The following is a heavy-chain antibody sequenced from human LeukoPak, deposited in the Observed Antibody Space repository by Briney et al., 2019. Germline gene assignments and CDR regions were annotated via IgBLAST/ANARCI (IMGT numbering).Heavy chain of an antibody. J-gene: IGHJ4*02. CDR3: ARLAGPRPGTYYFDF. CDR2: ITPTTDNI. V-gene: IGHV3-21*01. Sequence: GGSLRLSCAASEFTYSDYAMEWVRQTPGKGLKWVSSITPTTDNIYYTPSVEGRFTISRDNAKHSLYLQMNNLRADDTAVYYCARLAGPRPGTYYFDFWGQGVQVTVSS. CDR1: EFTYSDYA. D-gene: IGHD6-19*01.